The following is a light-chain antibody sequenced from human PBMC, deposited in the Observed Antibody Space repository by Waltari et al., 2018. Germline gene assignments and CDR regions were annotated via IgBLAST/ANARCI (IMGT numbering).Light chain of an antibody. CDR1: AGSVSSTSY. Sequence: QPVVTQEPSLSVAPGGPFTLTCALRAGSVSSTSYPTWYQQTPGQPPRALVYKGISRSSGVPDRFSGSIRGNTAALTITGAQADDESDYYCSMYMGSGVWVFGGGTKLTVL. V-gene: IGLV8-61*01. CDR3: SMYMGSGVWV. CDR2: KGI. J-gene: IGLJ3*02.